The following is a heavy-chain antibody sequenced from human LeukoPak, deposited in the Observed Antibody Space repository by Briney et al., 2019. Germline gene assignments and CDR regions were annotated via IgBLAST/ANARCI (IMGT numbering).Heavy chain of an antibody. Sequence: GASVKVSCKASGGTFSSYAISWVRQAPGQGLEWMGRIIPIFGTANYAQKFQGRVTITTDESTSTAYMELSSLRSEDTAVYYCARELYYDFWSGSPNGADAFDIWGQGTMVTVSS. J-gene: IGHJ3*02. CDR1: GGTFSSYA. CDR3: ARELYYDFWSGSPNGADAFDI. D-gene: IGHD3-3*01. V-gene: IGHV1-69*05. CDR2: IIPIFGTA.